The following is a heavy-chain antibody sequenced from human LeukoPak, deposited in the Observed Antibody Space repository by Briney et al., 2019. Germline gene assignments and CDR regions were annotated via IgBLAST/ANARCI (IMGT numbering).Heavy chain of an antibody. Sequence: SETLSLTCTVSGGSISSGDYYWSWIRQPPGKGLEWIGYIYYSGSTYYNPSLKSRVTISVDTSKNQFSLKLSSVTAADTAVYYCAKPTTVTTPGAFDLWGQGTLATVSS. V-gene: IGHV4-30-4*01. CDR1: GGSISSGDYY. CDR3: AKPTTVTTPGAFDL. CDR2: IYYSGST. D-gene: IGHD4-17*01. J-gene: IGHJ5*02.